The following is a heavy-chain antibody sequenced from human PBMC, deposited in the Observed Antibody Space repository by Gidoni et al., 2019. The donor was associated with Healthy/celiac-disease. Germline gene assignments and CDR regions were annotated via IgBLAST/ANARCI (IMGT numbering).Heavy chain of an antibody. V-gene: IGHV3-33*01. J-gene: IGHJ4*02. Sequence: QVQLVESGGGVVQPGRSRRLSCAASGFTFSSYGMPWVRQAPGKGLVWVAVIWYDGSNKYYADSVKGRFTISRDNSKNTLYLQMNSLRAEDTAVYYCARDLYSSSGHYFDYWGQGTLVTVSS. CDR3: ARDLYSSSGHYFDY. CDR2: IWYDGSNK. D-gene: IGHD6-6*01. CDR1: GFTFSSYG.